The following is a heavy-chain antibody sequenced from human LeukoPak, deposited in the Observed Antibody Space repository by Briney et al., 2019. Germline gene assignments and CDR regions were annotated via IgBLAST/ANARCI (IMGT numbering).Heavy chain of an antibody. Sequence: GGSLRLSCAASGFSFNSDWMDWVRQAPGKGLEWVANIKHDESEKNYLDSVKGRFTISRDNAQNSLYLQMNSLRAEDTAVYYCAGFYDFWSGYYITYYYYGMDVWGQGTTVTVSS. CDR1: GFSFNSDW. CDR2: IKHDESEK. J-gene: IGHJ6*02. D-gene: IGHD3-3*01. V-gene: IGHV3-7*01. CDR3: AGFYDFWSGYYITYYYYGMDV.